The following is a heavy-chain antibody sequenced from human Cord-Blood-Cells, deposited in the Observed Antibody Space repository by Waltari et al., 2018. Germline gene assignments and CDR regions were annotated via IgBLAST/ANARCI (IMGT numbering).Heavy chain of an antibody. V-gene: IGHV4-59*01. CDR3: ARGLGSSWPDAFDI. CDR2: IYYSGST. CDR1: GGSISSYY. J-gene: IGHJ3*02. Sequence: QVQLQESGPGLVKPSETLSLTCTVSGGSISSYYWSWLRQPPGKGLEWIGYIYYSGSTNYNPSLKSRVTISVDTSKNQFSLKLSSVTAADTAVYYCARGLGSSWPDAFDIWGQGTMVTVSS. D-gene: IGHD6-6*01.